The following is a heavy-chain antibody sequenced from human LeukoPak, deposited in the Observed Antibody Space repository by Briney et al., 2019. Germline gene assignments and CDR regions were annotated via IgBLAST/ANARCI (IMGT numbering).Heavy chain of an antibody. J-gene: IGHJ4*02. CDR3: ARDHRGYSYGTIDY. D-gene: IGHD5-18*01. V-gene: IGHV1-18*01. CDR1: GYTFTSYG. Sequence: ASVKVSCKASGYTFTSYGISWVRQAPGQGLEWMGWISAYNGNTNYAQKLQGRVTMTTDTSTSTAYMELRSLRSEDTAVYYCARDHRGYSYGTIDYWGQGTLVTVSS. CDR2: ISAYNGNT.